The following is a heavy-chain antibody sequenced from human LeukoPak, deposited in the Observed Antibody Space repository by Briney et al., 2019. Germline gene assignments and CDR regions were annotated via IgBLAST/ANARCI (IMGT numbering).Heavy chain of an antibody. J-gene: IGHJ4*02. CDR2: IRSDGYHT. D-gene: IGHD5-18*01. CDR3: ARDRGYSYEFDY. V-gene: IGHV3-30*02. CDR1: GFIFDTHD. Sequence: GGSLRLSCGASGFIFDTHDMHWVRQAPGKGLEWVAFIRSDGYHTYYADSVKGRFTITSDNYKNTVYLQMNSLRVEDMAVYYCARDRGYSYEFDYWGQGTLVTVSS.